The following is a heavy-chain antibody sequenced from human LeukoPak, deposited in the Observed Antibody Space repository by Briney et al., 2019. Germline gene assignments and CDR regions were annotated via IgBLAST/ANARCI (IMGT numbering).Heavy chain of an antibody. Sequence: SETLSLTCTVSGGSISSGGYHWSWIRQHPGKGLEWIGYIYYSGSTYYNPSHKSRVTISVDTSKNQFSLKLSSVTAADTAVYYCARDVYYYDSSGYHVGYYFDYWGQGTLVTVSS. V-gene: IGHV4-31*03. CDR1: GGSISSGGYH. J-gene: IGHJ4*02. CDR3: ARDVYYYDSSGYHVGYYFDY. D-gene: IGHD3-22*01. CDR2: IYYSGST.